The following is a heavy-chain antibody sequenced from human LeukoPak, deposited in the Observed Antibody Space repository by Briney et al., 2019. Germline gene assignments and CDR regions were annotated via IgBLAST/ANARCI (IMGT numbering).Heavy chain of an antibody. CDR2: IIPILGIA. J-gene: IGHJ5*02. V-gene: IGHV1-69*04. Sequence: SVKVSCKASGGTFSSYAISWVRQAPGQGLEWMGRIIPILGIANYAQKFQGRVTITADKSTSTAYMELSSLRSEDTAVYYCARFPYSGYDPAGTRNWFDPWGQGTLVTVSS. CDR1: GGTFSSYA. D-gene: IGHD5-12*01. CDR3: ARFPYSGYDPAGTRNWFDP.